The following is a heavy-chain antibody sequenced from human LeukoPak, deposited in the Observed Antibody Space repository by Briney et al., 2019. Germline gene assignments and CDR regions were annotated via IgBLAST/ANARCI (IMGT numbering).Heavy chain of an antibody. Sequence: SGPTLVKPTQTLTXTCTFSGFSLTTSEVGVGWVRQPPGKALGWLALIYWNDDKRYSPSLKSRLAITKDTSKNQVVVTMTNMDPVDTATYYSARLVDYYDSGGYYADYWGQGTLVTVSS. D-gene: IGHD3-22*01. J-gene: IGHJ4*02. CDR2: IYWNDDK. V-gene: IGHV2-5*01. CDR3: ARLVDYYDSGGYYADY. CDR1: GFSLTTSEVG.